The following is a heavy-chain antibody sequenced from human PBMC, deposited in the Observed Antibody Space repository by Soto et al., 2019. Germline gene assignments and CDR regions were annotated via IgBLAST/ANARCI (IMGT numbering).Heavy chain of an antibody. V-gene: IGHV3-23*01. CDR3: AKDLVQIFGVAPDY. CDR1: GFTFSSYA. CDR2: ISGSGGST. J-gene: IGHJ4*02. Sequence: GGSLRLSCAASGFTFSSYAMSWVRPAQGKGLEWVSAISGSGGSTDYADSVKGRFTISRDKSKNTLYLQMKSLRAEDTAIYYCAKDLVQIFGVAPDYWGQGTLVTVSS. D-gene: IGHD3-3*01.